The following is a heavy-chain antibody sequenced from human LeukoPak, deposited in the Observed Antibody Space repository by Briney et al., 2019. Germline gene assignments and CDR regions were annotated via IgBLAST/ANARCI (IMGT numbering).Heavy chain of an antibody. V-gene: IGHV4-39*02. D-gene: IGHD4-17*01. CDR1: GGSLSSRNYY. J-gene: IGHJ4*02. CDR2: IYYSGST. CDR3: ASRPPDYGDLFDY. Sequence: PAETLSLTCTVSGGSLSSRNYYWGWIRQPPGKELEWIGTIYYSGSTYYYPSLKSRVTISVDTSKKHFYLRPGSVTAADTAVYYCASRPPDYGDLFDYWGQGTLVTVSS.